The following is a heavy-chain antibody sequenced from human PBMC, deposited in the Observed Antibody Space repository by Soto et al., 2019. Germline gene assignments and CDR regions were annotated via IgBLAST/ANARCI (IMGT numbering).Heavy chain of an antibody. V-gene: IGHV4-31*03. Sequence: QVQLQESGPGLVKPSQTLSLTCTVSGGSISSGDYYWSWLRQHPGKGLEWIGYIYYSGSTYYNPSLKSRVTISVDASKNQFSLKLSSVTAADTAVYYCATYGSGSYKPTTFDYWGQGTLVTVSS. CDR2: IYYSGST. D-gene: IGHD3-10*01. CDR3: ATYGSGSYKPTTFDY. J-gene: IGHJ4*02. CDR1: GGSISSGDYY.